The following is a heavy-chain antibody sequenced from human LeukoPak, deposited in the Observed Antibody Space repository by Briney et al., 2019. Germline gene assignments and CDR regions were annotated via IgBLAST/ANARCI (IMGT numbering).Heavy chain of an antibody. CDR3: ARQWPKSSGYYLSDY. D-gene: IGHD3-22*01. CDR2: IIPIFGTA. V-gene: IGHV1-69*13. CDR1: GGTFSN. J-gene: IGHJ4*02. Sequence: SVKVSCKTSGGTFSNINWVRQAPGQGLEWMGGIIPIFGTANYAQKFQGRVTITADESTSTAYMELRGLTSEDTAVYYCARQWPKSSGYYLSDYWGQGTLVTVSS.